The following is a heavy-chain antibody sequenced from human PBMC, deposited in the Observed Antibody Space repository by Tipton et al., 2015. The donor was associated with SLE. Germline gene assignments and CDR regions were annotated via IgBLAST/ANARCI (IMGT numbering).Heavy chain of an antibody. CDR2: IYYSGST. Sequence: LRLSCTVSGGSIRSSSYYWGWIRQPPGKGLEWIGSIYYSGSTNYNPSLKSRVTISVDTSKKQFSLRLTSVTAADTAVYYCAGSLRYFDWRDAFDVWGQGTMVIVSS. V-gene: IGHV4-39*07. D-gene: IGHD3-9*01. J-gene: IGHJ3*01. CDR1: GGSIRSSSYY. CDR3: AGSLRYFDWRDAFDV.